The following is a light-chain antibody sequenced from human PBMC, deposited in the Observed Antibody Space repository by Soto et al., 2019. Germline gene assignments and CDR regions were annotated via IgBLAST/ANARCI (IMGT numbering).Light chain of an antibody. CDR3: HQYDSSPLT. J-gene: IGKJ4*01. CDR2: GAS. Sequence: EIVLTQSPGTLSLSPGERATLSCRASQSVSSSYLAWYQQKPGQAPRLLIYGASSRPTGIPYRFSGSGSGTDFTLTISRLEPEDFAVYYCHQYDSSPLTFGGGTKVEIK. CDR1: QSVSSSY. V-gene: IGKV3-20*01.